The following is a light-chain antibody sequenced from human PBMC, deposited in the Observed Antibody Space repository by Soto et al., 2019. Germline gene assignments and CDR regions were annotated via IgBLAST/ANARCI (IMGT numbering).Light chain of an antibody. J-gene: IGKJ2*01. CDR2: GAS. CDR1: QSVSSSY. V-gene: IGKV3-20*01. CDR3: QQYGLSPDT. Sequence: EIVLTQSPGTLSLSPGERATLSCRASQSVSSSYLAWYQQKPGQAPRLLIYGASSRATGSPDRFSGSGSGTDFTLTISRLEPEEFAVYYCQQYGLSPDTFGQGTKLESK.